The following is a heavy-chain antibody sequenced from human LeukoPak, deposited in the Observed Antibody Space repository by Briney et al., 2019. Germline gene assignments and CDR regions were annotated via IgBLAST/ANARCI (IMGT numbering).Heavy chain of an antibody. CDR3: ARARWTSTVTTYYLDY. V-gene: IGHV1-3*01. D-gene: IGHD4-17*01. Sequence: GASVKVSCKASGYIFTDYAIQWVRQAPGQGLEWMGWINAGNGKTKYSQKFQGRVTITRDTSASTAYMELSGLRSEDTAVYYCARARWTSTVTTYYLDYWGREPWSPSPQ. CDR1: GYIFTDYA. CDR2: INAGNGKT. J-gene: IGHJ4*02.